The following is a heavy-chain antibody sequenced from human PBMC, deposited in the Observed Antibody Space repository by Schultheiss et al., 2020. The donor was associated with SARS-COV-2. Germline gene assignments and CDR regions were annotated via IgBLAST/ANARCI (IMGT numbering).Heavy chain of an antibody. CDR2: ISSSSSYI. V-gene: IGHV3-21*01. Sequence: GGSLRLSCAASGFTFSNYYMNWVRQAPGKGLEWVSSISSSSSYIYYADSVKGRFTISKDNTKNSLYLQMNSLRAEDTAVYYCARHRDHYDSSGYEFDPWGQGTPVTVSS. CDR1: GFTFSNYY. D-gene: IGHD3-22*01. J-gene: IGHJ5*02. CDR3: ARHRDHYDSSGYEFDP.